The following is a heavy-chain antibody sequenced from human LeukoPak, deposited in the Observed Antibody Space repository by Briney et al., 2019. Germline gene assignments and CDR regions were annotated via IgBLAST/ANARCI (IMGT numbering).Heavy chain of an antibody. V-gene: IGHV3-7*01. CDR3: ARDQGGVGY. J-gene: IGHJ4*02. D-gene: IGHD3-16*01. Sequence: GGSLRLSCAASGFTFSIYWMSWVRQAPGKGLEWVANIKQDGSEKNYVDSVKGRFTISRDNAQNSLYLQMNSLRAEDTAVYYCARDQGGVGYWGQGTLVTVSS. CDR1: GFTFSIYW. CDR2: IKQDGSEK.